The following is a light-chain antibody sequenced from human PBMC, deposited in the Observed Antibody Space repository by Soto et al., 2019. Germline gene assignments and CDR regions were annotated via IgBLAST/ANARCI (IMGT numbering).Light chain of an antibody. V-gene: IGKV3-15*01. CDR1: QSVNSN. CDR2: GAS. J-gene: IGKJ1*01. Sequence: EIVMTQSPATLSVSPGERATLSCRASQSVNSNLVWYQQKPGQAPRRLIYGASTRATGIPGRFSGSGYGTDFTLTISSLQSEDFAVYYCQQYNNWLWTFGQGTKVEIK. CDR3: QQYNNWLWT.